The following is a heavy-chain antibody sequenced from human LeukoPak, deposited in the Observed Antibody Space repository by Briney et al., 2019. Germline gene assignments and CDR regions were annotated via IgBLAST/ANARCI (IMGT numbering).Heavy chain of an antibody. CDR3: ARGRSLGCMDV. CDR2: INHSGST. D-gene: IGHD1-26*01. V-gene: IGHV4-34*01. CDR1: GGSFSGYY. J-gene: IGHJ6*04. Sequence: PSETLSLTCAAYGGSFSGYYWSWIRQPPGKGLEWIGEINHSGSTNYNPSLKSRVTISVDTSKNQFSLKLSSVTAADTAVYYCARGRSLGCMDVWGKGTTVTVSS.